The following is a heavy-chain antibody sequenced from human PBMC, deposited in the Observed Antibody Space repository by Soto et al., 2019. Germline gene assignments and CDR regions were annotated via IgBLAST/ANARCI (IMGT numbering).Heavy chain of an antibody. V-gene: IGHV3-23*01. CDR1: GFTFSSYA. CDR3: AKAFGYYDFWSGYSPDYYYYMDV. J-gene: IGHJ6*03. CDR2: ISGSGGST. Sequence: EVQLLESGGGLVQPGGSLRLSCAASGFTFSSYAMSWVRQAPGKGLEWVSAISGSGGSTYYADSVKGRFTISRDNSKNALDLQMNSLRAEDTAVYYCAKAFGYYDFWSGYSPDYYYYMDVWGKGTTVTVSS. D-gene: IGHD3-3*01.